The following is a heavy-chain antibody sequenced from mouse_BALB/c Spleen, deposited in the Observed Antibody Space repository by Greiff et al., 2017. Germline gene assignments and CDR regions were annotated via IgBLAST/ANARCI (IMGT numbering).Heavy chain of an antibody. Sequence: EVQVVESGGGLVKPGGSLKLSCAASGFTFSSYAMSWVRQTPEKRLEWVASISSGGSTYYPDSVKGRFTISRDNARNILYLQMSSLRSEDTAMYYCARGWGYDPEWYFDVWGAGTTVTVSS. CDR1: GFTFSSYA. V-gene: IGHV5-6-5*01. CDR2: ISSGGST. D-gene: IGHD2-3*01. CDR3: ARGWGYDPEWYFDV. J-gene: IGHJ1*01.